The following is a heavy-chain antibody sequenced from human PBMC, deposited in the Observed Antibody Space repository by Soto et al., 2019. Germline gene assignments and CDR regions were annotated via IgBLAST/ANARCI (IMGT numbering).Heavy chain of an antibody. V-gene: IGHV3-21*06. CDR1: GFTFTRYS. J-gene: IGHJ4*02. CDR2: ISSTTNYI. CDR3: ARESEDLTSNFDY. Sequence: GGSLRLSCAASGFTFTRYSMNWVRQAPGKGLEWVSSISSTTNYIYYGDSMKGRFTISRDNARNSLYLEMNSLRAEDTAVYYCARESEDLTSNFDYWGQGTLVTVSS.